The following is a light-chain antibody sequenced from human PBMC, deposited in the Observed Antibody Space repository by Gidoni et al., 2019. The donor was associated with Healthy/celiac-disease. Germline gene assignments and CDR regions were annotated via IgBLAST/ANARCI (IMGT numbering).Light chain of an antibody. J-gene: IGKJ3*01. CDR1: QSISSY. CDR3: QQSYITRFT. Sequence: DIQMTQSPSSLSASVGDRVTITCRASQSISSYLNWYQQTPGTAPKLLIYAASSLQSGVPSRFSGRGSGTDFTLTISSLPPEDFATYYCQQSYITRFTFGPGTTVEIK. CDR2: AAS. V-gene: IGKV1-39*01.